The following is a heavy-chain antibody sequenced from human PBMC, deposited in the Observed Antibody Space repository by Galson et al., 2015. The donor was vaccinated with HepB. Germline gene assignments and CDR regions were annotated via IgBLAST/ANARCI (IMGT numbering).Heavy chain of an antibody. CDR2: IITSPGAA. Sequence: SVKVSCKASGGTLRSYTFKWVRQAPTEGLEWMGRIITSPGAATYAQRVQGRVTITADKSTRTAYMEMSSLRSDDTAVYYCARAIYDCGNQYHFDSGGQGTLVTVSS. D-gene: IGHD3-16*01. CDR1: GGTLRSYT. V-gene: IGHV1-69*08. CDR3: ARAIYDCGNQYHFDS. J-gene: IGHJ4*02.